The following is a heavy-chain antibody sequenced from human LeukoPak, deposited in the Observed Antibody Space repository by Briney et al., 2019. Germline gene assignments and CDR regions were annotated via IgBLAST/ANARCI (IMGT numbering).Heavy chain of an antibody. Sequence: ASVKVSCKASGYTFTGYYMHWVRQAPRQRLEWMGWINPNSGGTNYAQKFQGRVTMTRDTSISTAYMELSRLRSDDTAVYYCARWSYDPPYYYGMDVWGQGTTVTVSS. J-gene: IGHJ6*02. D-gene: IGHD1-26*01. V-gene: IGHV1-2*02. CDR2: INPNSGGT. CDR1: GYTFTGYY. CDR3: ARWSYDPPYYYGMDV.